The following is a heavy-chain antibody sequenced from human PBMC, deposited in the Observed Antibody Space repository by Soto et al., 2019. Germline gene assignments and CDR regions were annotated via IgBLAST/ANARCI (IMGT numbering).Heavy chain of an antibody. V-gene: IGHV4-4*02. D-gene: IGHD2-15*01. Sequence: QVRLKESGPGLVKPSGTLSLTCAVSGGSVESSSCWSWVRQAPGKGLEWIGEIYHSGTFNYNPSLASRVSVSVDKSTNQFSLNLNSVTAADTAVYYCMRSVPAATWAYNGMDVWGQGTTVTVSS. CDR1: GGSVESSSC. CDR2: IYHSGTF. CDR3: MRSVPAATWAYNGMDV. J-gene: IGHJ6*02.